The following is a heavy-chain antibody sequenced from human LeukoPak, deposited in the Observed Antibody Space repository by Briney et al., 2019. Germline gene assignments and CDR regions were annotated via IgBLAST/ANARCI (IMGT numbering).Heavy chain of an antibody. Sequence: PGGSLRLSCAASGFTFSSYAMNWVRQAPGKGLEWVSGIGGSSGSTYYADSVKGRFTISRDNSKNTLYLQMNSLRAEDTAIYYCAKSDDSSGYYYGIVYWGQGTLVTVSS. V-gene: IGHV3-23*01. CDR3: AKSDDSSGYYYGIVY. CDR1: GFTFSSYA. D-gene: IGHD3-22*01. J-gene: IGHJ4*02. CDR2: IGGSSGST.